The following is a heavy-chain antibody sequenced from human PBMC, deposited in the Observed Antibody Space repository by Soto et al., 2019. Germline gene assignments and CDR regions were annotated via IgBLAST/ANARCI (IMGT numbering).Heavy chain of an antibody. CDR3: ASDSSGSYYAPDS. V-gene: IGHV4-61*01. D-gene: IGHD3-22*01. CDR2: IYYSGST. Sequence: SETLSLTCTVSGGSISSGSYFWSWMRQPPGKGLEWVGYIYYSGSTNYNPSLTSRVTISVDTSRNQFSLELRSVTAADTAVYYCASDSSGSYYAPDSWGQGILVTVSS. CDR1: GGSISSGSYF. J-gene: IGHJ5*01.